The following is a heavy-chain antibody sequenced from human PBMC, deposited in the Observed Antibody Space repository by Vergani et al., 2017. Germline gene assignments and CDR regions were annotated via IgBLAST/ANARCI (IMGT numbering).Heavy chain of an antibody. D-gene: IGHD6-13*01. CDR3: ARGPPIAAAGHYYYYYGMDV. J-gene: IGHJ6*02. V-gene: IGHV1-69*04. Sequence: QVQLVQSGAEVKKPGSSVKVSCKASGGTFSSYAISWVRQAPGQGLEWMGRIIPILGIANYAQKFQGRVTITADKSTSTAYMGLSSLRSEDTAGYYCARGPPIAAAGHYYYYYGMDVWGQGTTVTVSS. CDR2: IIPILGIA. CDR1: GGTFSSYA.